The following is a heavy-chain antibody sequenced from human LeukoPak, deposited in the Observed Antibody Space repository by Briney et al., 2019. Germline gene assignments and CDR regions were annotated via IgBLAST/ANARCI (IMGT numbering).Heavy chain of an antibody. CDR3: AKDWGTTGTTGWLFDF. J-gene: IGHJ4*02. V-gene: IGHV3-48*01. D-gene: IGHD1-1*01. CDR1: GLTFSDYS. Sequence: GGSLRLSCAASGLTFSDYSMNWVRQAPGKGLEWVSYISSGSSTIYYADSAKGRFAISRDNAKNSLYLQMNSLRAEDTAVYYCAKDWGTTGTTGWLFDFWGQGTLVTVSS. CDR2: ISSGSSTI.